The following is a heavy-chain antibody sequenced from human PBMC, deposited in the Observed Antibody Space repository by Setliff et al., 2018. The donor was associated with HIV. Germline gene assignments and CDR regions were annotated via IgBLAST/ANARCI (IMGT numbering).Heavy chain of an antibody. V-gene: IGHV1-8*02. J-gene: IGHJ5*02. Sequence: GASVKVSCKASGYTFTSYDINWVRQATGQGLEWMGGVDPNSDNTVYAQQFQGRVTMTEDTSTDTAYMELTSLRSEDTAMYYCAPVSSGWFDPWGQGTLVTVSS. CDR1: GYTFTSYD. CDR3: APVSSGWFDP. CDR2: VDPNSDNT. D-gene: IGHD2-2*01.